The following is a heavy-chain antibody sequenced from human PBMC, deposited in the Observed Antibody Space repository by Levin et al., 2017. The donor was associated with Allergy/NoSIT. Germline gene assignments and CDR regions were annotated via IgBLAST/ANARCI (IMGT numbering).Heavy chain of an antibody. Sequence: GESLKISCAASGFTFSSYWMHWVRQAPGKGLVWVSRINSDGSSTSYADSVKGRFTISRDNAKNTLYLQMNSLRAEDTAVYYCARRGYYYYGMDVWGQGTTVTVSS. V-gene: IGHV3-74*01. CDR1: GFTFSSYW. D-gene: IGHD3-10*01. CDR2: INSDGSST. CDR3: ARRGYYYYGMDV. J-gene: IGHJ6*02.